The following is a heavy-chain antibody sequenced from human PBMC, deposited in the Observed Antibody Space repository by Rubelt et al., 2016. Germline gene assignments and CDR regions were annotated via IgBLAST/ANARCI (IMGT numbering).Heavy chain of an antibody. CDR3: ARVPAGYCSSTSCYVSDY. J-gene: IGHJ4*02. V-gene: IGHV1-69*10. CDR2: IIPILGIA. Sequence: QVQLVQSGAEVKKPGASVKVSCKASGYTFTSYGISWVRQAPGQGLEWMGWIIPILGIANYAQKFQGRVTITADKSTSTAYVERGSRRSEDTAVDYCARVPAGYCSSTSCYVSDYWGQGTLVTVSS. CDR1: GYTFTSYG. D-gene: IGHD2-2*03.